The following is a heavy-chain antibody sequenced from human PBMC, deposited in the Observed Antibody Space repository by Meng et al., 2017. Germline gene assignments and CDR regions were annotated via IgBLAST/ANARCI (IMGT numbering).Heavy chain of an antibody. D-gene: IGHD6-6*01. CDR1: GGSFSGYY. CDR2: INHSGST. V-gene: IGHV4-34*01. J-gene: IGHJ4*02. Sequence: LQQWVAVLSKPSEALSLTCAVYGGSFSGYYWSWSLQPPGKGLQWIGKINHSGSTNYNPSLKSRVTISVDTSKNQFSLKLSSVTAADTAVYYCARRGIAARPFYYWGQGTLVTVSS. CDR3: ARRGIAARPFYY.